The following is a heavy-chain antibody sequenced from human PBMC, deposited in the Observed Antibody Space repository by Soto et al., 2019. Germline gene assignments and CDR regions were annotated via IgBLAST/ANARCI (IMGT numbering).Heavy chain of an antibody. V-gene: IGHV3-23*01. J-gene: IGHJ4*02. CDR3: AKRSRDILTGYYFGY. D-gene: IGHD3-9*01. Sequence: GSLRLSCAASGFTFSSYAMSWVRQAPGKGLEWVSAISGSGGSTYYADSVKGRFTISRDNSKNTLYLQMNSLRAEDTAVYYCAKRSRDILTGYYFGYWGQGTLVTVSS. CDR1: GFTFSSYA. CDR2: ISGSGGST.